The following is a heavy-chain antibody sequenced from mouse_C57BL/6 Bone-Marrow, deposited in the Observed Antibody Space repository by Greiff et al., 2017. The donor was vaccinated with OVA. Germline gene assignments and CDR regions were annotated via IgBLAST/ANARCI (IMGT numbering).Heavy chain of an antibody. CDR1: GFTFSSYT. CDR3: ARYGFPFDY. Sequence: EVQRVESGGGLVKPGGSLKLSCAASGFTFSSYTMSWVRQTPEKRLEWVATISGGGGNTYYPDSVKGRFTISRDNAKNTLYLQMSSLRSEDTALYYCARYGFPFDYWGQGTTLTVSS. D-gene: IGHD2-2*01. CDR2: ISGGGGNT. J-gene: IGHJ2*01. V-gene: IGHV5-9*01.